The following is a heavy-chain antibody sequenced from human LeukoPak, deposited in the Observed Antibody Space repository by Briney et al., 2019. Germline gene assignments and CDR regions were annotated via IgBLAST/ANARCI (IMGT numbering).Heavy chain of an antibody. CDR3: ARGRRIAAAGTWRFDYYYGMDV. V-gene: IGHV1-8*01. J-gene: IGHJ6*02. CDR2: MNPNSGNT. Sequence: ASVKVSCKASGYTFTSYDINWVRQATGQGLEWMGWMNPNSGNTGYARKFQGRVTMTRNTSISTAYMELSSLRSEDTAVYYCARGRRIAAAGTWRFDYYYGMDVWGQGTTVTVSS. D-gene: IGHD6-13*01. CDR1: GYTFTSYD.